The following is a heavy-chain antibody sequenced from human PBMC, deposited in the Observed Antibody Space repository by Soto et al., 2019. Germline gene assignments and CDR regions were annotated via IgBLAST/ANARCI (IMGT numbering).Heavy chain of an antibody. D-gene: IGHD3-10*01. Sequence: PSETLSLTCSVSGGSISSYYWSWIRQPPGKGLEWIGYIYNSGSTNYNPSLKSRVTISVDTSKNQFSLKLRSVMAADTAVYYCARRVKYDSGRRLAYLLDYRGQGTLRNASS. CDR3: ARRVKYDSGRRLAYLLDY. CDR2: IYNSGST. J-gene: IGHJ4*02. V-gene: IGHV4-59*01. CDR1: GGSISSYY.